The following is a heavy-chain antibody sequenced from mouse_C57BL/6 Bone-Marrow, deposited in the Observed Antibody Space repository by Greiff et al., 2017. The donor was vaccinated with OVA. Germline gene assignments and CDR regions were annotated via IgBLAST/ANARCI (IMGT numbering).Heavy chain of an antibody. Sequence: VQLQQSGAELVRPGASVTLSCKASGYTFTDYEMHWVKQTPVHGLEWIGAIGPETGGTAYNQKFKGKAILTADKSSSTDYMELRSLTSEDSAVYYCTRGYSNYYAMDYWGQGTSVTVSS. J-gene: IGHJ4*01. V-gene: IGHV1-15*01. CDR2: IGPETGGT. CDR3: TRGYSNYYAMDY. D-gene: IGHD2-5*01. CDR1: GYTFTDYE.